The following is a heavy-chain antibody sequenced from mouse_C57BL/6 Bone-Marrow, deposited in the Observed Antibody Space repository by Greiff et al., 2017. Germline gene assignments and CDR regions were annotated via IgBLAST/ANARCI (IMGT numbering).Heavy chain of an antibody. Sequence: EVKLVEPGGGLVKPGGSLKLSCAASGFTFSDYGMHWVRQAPEKGLEWVAYISSCSSTIYYADTVKGRFTISRDNAKNTLFLQMTSLRSEDTAMYYCASDYCGSNSYLDYWGQGTTLTVSS. D-gene: IGHD1-1*01. CDR2: ISSCSSTI. V-gene: IGHV5-17*01. CDR3: ASDYCGSNSYLDY. CDR1: GFTFSDYG. J-gene: IGHJ2*01.